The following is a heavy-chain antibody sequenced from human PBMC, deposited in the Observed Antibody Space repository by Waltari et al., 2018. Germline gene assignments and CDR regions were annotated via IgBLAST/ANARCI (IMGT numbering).Heavy chain of an antibody. CDR1: GFTFRSYW. D-gene: IGHD6-19*01. V-gene: IGHV3-7*01. Sequence: EVQLVESGGGLVQPGGSLRLSCAASGFTFRSYWVSWVRQAPGKGLEWVANIKQDGSGKYYVDSVKGRFTISRDNAKNSLYLQMNSLRAEDTAVYYCAGLRQWLIDWGQGTLVTVSS. CDR3: AGLRQWLID. CDR2: IKQDGSGK. J-gene: IGHJ4*02.